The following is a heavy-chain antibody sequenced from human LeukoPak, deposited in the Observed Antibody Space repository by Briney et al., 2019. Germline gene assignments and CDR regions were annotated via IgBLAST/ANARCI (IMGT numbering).Heavy chain of an antibody. J-gene: IGHJ4*02. D-gene: IGHD3-10*01. Sequence: SETLSLTCTVSGGSISSSSYYWGWIRQPPGKGLEWIGSIYYSGSTYYSPSLKSRVTISVDTSKNQFSLKLSSVTAADTAVYYCARHDYGSGSYFDYWGQGTLVTVSS. CDR2: IYYSGST. CDR3: ARHDYGSGSYFDY. V-gene: IGHV4-39*01. CDR1: GGSISSSSYY.